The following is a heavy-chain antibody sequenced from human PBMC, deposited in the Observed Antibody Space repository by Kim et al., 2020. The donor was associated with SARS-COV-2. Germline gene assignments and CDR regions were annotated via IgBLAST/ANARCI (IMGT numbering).Heavy chain of an antibody. CDR1: GFTFSNAW. Sequence: GGSLRLSCAASGFTFSNAWMSWVRQAPGNGLEWVGRIKSKTDGGTTDYAAPVKGRFTISRDDSKNTLYLQMNSLKTEDTAVYYCTTDHYPTLDPYMVRGVMGAFDIWGQGTMVTVSS. D-gene: IGHD3-10*01. V-gene: IGHV3-15*01. CDR3: TTDHYPTLDPYMVRGVMGAFDI. CDR2: IKSKTDGGTT. J-gene: IGHJ3*02.